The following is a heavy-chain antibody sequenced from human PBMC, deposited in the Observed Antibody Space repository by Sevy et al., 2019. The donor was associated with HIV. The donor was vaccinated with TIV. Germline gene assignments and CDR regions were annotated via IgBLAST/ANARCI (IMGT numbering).Heavy chain of an antibody. CDR3: VRAGGDTVVVSTAIGILIMDV. J-gene: IGHJ6*02. Sequence: GGSLRLSCTASGFIFSNYWMSWVRQAPGKGLEWVANIKQDGSEKYYVDSVKGRFTISRDNSKNSGYLQMNSLRVEDTAVYYCVRAGGDTVVVSTAIGILIMDVWGQGTTVTVSS. CDR2: IKQDGSEK. V-gene: IGHV3-7*01. D-gene: IGHD2-2*02. CDR1: GFIFSNYW.